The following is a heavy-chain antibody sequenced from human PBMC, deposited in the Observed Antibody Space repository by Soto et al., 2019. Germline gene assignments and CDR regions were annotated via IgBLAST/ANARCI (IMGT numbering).Heavy chain of an antibody. Sequence: ASVKVSCKASGYTFTSYYMHWVRQAPGQGLERMGIINPSGGSTSYAQKFQGRVTMTRDTSTSTVYMELSSLRSEDTAVYYCARDKLELRPNYYYYGMDVWGQGTTVTVSS. V-gene: IGHV1-46*01. J-gene: IGHJ6*02. D-gene: IGHD1-7*01. CDR2: INPSGGST. CDR1: GYTFTSYY. CDR3: ARDKLELRPNYYYYGMDV.